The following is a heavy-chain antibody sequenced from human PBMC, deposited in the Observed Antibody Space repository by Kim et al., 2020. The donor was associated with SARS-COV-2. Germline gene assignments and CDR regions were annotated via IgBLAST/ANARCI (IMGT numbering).Heavy chain of an antibody. CDR3: ARQAQGGDGLDS. Sequence: ASVKVSCKTSGYKFSYNGIGWVRQAPGQGLEWMGWFTAYFGRTVYAENFQGRLTMTTDTSTSTAYMELRSLTSDDPAIYYCARQAQGGDGLDSWGQGTLV. CDR1: GYKFSYNG. V-gene: IGHV1-18*01. D-gene: IGHD1-26*01. CDR2: FTAYFGRT. J-gene: IGHJ4*02.